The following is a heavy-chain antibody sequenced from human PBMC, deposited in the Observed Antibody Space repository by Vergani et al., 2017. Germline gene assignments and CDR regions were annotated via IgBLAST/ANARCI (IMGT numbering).Heavy chain of an antibody. J-gene: IGHJ6*02. CDR2: ISSSGSTI. Sequence: EVQLVESGGGLVQPGGSLRLSCAASGFTFSSYEMNWVRQAPGKGLEWVSYISSSGSTIYYADSVKGRFTISRDNAKNSLYLQMNSLRAEDTAVYYCARASPLVVPAAIFYYYYCMDVWGQGTTVTVSS. V-gene: IGHV3-48*03. CDR1: GFTFSSYE. CDR3: ARASPLVVPAAIFYYYYCMDV. D-gene: IGHD2-2*01.